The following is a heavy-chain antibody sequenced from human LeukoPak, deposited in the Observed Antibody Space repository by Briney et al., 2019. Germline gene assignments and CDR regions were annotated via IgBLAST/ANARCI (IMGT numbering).Heavy chain of an antibody. V-gene: IGHV4-34*01. CDR3: ARTHIVVVTAIESDPGAFDI. J-gene: IGHJ3*02. CDR1: GGPFSGYY. D-gene: IGHD2-21*02. CDR2: INHSGST. Sequence: PSETLSLTCAVYGGPFSGYYWSWIRQPPRKGLEWIGEINHSGSTNYNPSLKSRVTISVDTSKNQFSLKLSSVTAADTAVYYCARTHIVVVTAIESDPGAFDIWGQGTMVTVSS.